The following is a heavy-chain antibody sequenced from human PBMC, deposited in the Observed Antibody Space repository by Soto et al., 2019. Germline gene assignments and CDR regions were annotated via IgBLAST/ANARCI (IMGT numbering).Heavy chain of an antibody. D-gene: IGHD2-2*01. CDR3: TALGCRSTSCTLDY. CDR2: IIPVSGAA. V-gene: IGHV1-69*13. J-gene: IGHJ4*02. Sequence: SVKVSCKASGGTFGSYAFSWVRQAPGQGLEWMGGIIPVSGAAHYAQKFQGRVTITADESTSTAYMELSSLSSQDTAVYCATALGCRSTSCTLDYWGQGTRVTVSS. CDR1: GGTFGSYA.